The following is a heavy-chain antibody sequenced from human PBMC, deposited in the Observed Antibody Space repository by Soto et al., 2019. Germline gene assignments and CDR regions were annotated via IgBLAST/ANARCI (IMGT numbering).Heavy chain of an antibody. CDR1: GGSISSSSYY. V-gene: IGHV4-39*02. CDR3: ARDLSSNWYSDY. CDR2: IYYSGST. Sequence: SETLSLTCTVSGGSISSSSYYWGWIRQPPGKGLEWIGSIYYSGSTYYNPSLKSRVTISVDTSKNQFSLKLSSVTAADTAVYYCARDLSSNWYSDYWGQGTLVT. D-gene: IGHD6-13*01. J-gene: IGHJ4*02.